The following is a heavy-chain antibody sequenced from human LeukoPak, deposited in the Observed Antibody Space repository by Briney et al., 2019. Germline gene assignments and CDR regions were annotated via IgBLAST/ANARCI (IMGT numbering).Heavy chain of an antibody. V-gene: IGHV1-18*01. Sequence: ASVKVSCKASGYTFTTYGLSWVRQAPGQGLEWMGWINSYSGGTNYAQKLQGRVTMTTDTSTNTVYMELRSLRSDDTAVYYCARVQSGSYYNYFDCWGRGTLVTVSS. D-gene: IGHD1-26*01. CDR2: INSYSGGT. CDR1: GYTFTTYG. J-gene: IGHJ4*02. CDR3: ARVQSGSYYNYFDC.